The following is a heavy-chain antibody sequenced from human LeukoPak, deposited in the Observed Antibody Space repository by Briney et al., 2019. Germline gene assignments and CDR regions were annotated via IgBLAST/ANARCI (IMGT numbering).Heavy chain of an antibody. Sequence: PSETLSLTCTVSGGSISSSSYYWGWIRQPPGKGLEWIGYIYYSGSTYYNPSLKSRVTISVDTSKNQFSLKLSSVTAADTAVYYCARVQLGMDAFDIWGQGTMVTVSS. CDR1: GGSISSSSYY. CDR3: ARVQLGMDAFDI. V-gene: IGHV4-30-4*08. D-gene: IGHD7-27*01. J-gene: IGHJ3*02. CDR2: IYYSGST.